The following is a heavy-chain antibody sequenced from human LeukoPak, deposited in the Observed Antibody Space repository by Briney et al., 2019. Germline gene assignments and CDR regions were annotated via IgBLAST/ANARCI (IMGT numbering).Heavy chain of an antibody. J-gene: IGHJ4*02. D-gene: IGHD6-19*01. V-gene: IGHV1-69*04. Sequence: SVKVSCKASGGTFSSYAISWVRQAPGQGLEWMGRIIPILGIANHAQKFQGRVTITADKSTSTAYMELSSLRSEDTAVYYCARQAVAVYYFDYWGQGTLVTVSS. CDR3: ARQAVAVYYFDY. CDR1: GGTFSSYA. CDR2: IIPILGIA.